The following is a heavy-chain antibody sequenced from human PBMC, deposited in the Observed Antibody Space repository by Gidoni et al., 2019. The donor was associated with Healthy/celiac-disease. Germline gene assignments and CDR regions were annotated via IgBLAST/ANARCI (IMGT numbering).Heavy chain of an antibody. CDR3: ATAKYSTFITGTYYFDY. CDR1: GYPHTELS. CDR2: FDPEDGET. J-gene: IGHJ4*02. D-gene: IGHD1-20*01. Sequence: QVQLVQSGAEVKKPGPSVKVSCKVSGYPHTELSIHWVRQPSGKGLEWMGGFDPEDGETIYAQKFQGRVTMTEDTSTDTAYMELSSLRSEDTAVYYCATAKYSTFITGTYYFDYWGQGTLVTVSS. V-gene: IGHV1-24*01.